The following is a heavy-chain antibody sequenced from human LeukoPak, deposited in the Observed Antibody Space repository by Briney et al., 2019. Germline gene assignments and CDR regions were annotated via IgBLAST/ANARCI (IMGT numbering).Heavy chain of an antibody. J-gene: IGHJ5*02. Sequence: SETLSLTCALYGGSFSGYYGLWVRQAPGKGLEWLGEVGHSGLTNYKPSLKSRLTVSLDMSKNQFSLRLTSVTAADTAVYYCARDGGPNNYWFDPWGQGTLVTVSS. CDR1: GGSFSGYY. CDR3: ARDGGPNNYWFDP. V-gene: IGHV4-34*01. D-gene: IGHD4-23*01. CDR2: VGHSGLT.